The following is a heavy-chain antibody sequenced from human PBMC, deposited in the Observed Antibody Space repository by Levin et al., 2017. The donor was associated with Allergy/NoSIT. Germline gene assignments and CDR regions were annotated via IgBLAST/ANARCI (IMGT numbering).Heavy chain of an antibody. J-gene: IGHJ1*01. CDR2: ISGSGGST. V-gene: IGHV3-23*01. D-gene: IGHD3-22*01. Sequence: GGSLRLSCAASGFTFSSYAMSWVRQAPGKGLEWVSAISGSGGSTYYADSVKGRFTISRDNSKNKLYLQMNSLRAEDTAVYYCAKRDYDSSGYYYWRGEYFQHGGQGTLVTVSS. CDR3: AKRDYDSSGYYYWRGEYFQH. CDR1: GFTFSSYA.